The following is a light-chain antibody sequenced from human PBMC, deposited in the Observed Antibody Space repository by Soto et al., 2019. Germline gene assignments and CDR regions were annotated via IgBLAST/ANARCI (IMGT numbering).Light chain of an antibody. CDR2: RNN. CDR3: AAWDDSLSGPVV. V-gene: IGLV1-47*01. CDR1: SSNIGSNY. J-gene: IGLJ2*01. Sequence: QPVLTQPPSASGTPGQRVTISCSGSSSNIGSNYVYWYQQLPGTAPKLLIYRNNQRPSGVPDRFSGSKSGTSASLAISGLRSEDEADYYCAAWDDSLSGPVVFGRGTKVTVL.